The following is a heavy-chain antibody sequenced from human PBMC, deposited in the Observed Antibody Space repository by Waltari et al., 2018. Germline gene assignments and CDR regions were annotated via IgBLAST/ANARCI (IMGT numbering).Heavy chain of an antibody. CDR2: ISAYNGNT. J-gene: IGHJ3*02. D-gene: IGHD3-10*01. CDR3: ARDRIYYYGSGSYYSDAFDI. V-gene: IGHV1-18*01. CDR1: GYTFTRYG. Sequence: QVQLVQSGAEVKKPGASVKVSCKASGYTFTRYGISWVRTAPGQGLEWMGWISAYNGNTNYAQKLQGRVTMTTDTSTSTAYMELRSLRSDDTAVYYCARDRIYYYGSGSYYSDAFDIWGQGTMVTVSS.